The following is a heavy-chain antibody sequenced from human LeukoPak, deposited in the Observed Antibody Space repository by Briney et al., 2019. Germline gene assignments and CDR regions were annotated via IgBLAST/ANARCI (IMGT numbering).Heavy chain of an antibody. CDR3: AKSKSGDCSGGSCSFEY. CDR2: IYSGGST. J-gene: IGHJ4*02. CDR1: GFTVSSNY. V-gene: IGHV3-53*01. D-gene: IGHD2-15*01. Sequence: PGGSLRLSCAASGFTVSSNYMSWVRQAPGKGLEWVSVIYSGGSTYYADSVKGRFTISRDNSKNTLYLQMNSLRADDTAVYYCAKSKSGDCSGGSCSFEYWGQGTLVTVSS.